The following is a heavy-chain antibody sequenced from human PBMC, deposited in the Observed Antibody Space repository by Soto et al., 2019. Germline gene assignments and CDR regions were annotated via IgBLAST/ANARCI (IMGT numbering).Heavy chain of an antibody. CDR2: ISAYNGNT. V-gene: IGHV1-18*01. Sequence: QVQLVQSGAEVKKPGASVKVSCKASGYTFTSYGISWVRQAPGQGLEWMGWISAYNGNTNYAQKLQGRVTMTTDTSTSTAYMELRSLRSDDTAVYYCARVSSSYFDWLLQGGLRYFDYWGQGTLVTVSS. J-gene: IGHJ4*02. D-gene: IGHD3-9*01. CDR1: GYTFTSYG. CDR3: ARVSSSYFDWLLQGGLRYFDY.